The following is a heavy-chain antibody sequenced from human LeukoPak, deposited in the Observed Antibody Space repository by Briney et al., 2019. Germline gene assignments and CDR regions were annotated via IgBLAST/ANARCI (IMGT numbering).Heavy chain of an antibody. CDR2: IYYSGST. J-gene: IGHJ3*02. Sequence: SETLSLTCTVSGGSISSGDYYWSWIRQPPGKGLEWIGYIYYSGSTYYNPSLKSRVTISVDTSKNQFSLKLSSVTAADTAVYYCARDRQNYYDSSGSGDVFDIWGQGTMVAVSS. D-gene: IGHD3-22*01. V-gene: IGHV4-30-4*01. CDR1: GGSISSGDYY. CDR3: ARDRQNYYDSSGSGDVFDI.